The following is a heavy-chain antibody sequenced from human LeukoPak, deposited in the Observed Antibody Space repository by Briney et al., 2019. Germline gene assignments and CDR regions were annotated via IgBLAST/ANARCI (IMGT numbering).Heavy chain of an antibody. CDR1: GYTFTSYG. CDR2: ISPYNGNT. CDR3: AREGDIVVVPAALDY. V-gene: IGHV1-18*01. D-gene: IGHD2-2*01. Sequence: GAPVRVSCKASGYTFTSYGISWVRQAPGQGREGMGWISPYNGNTNYAHKLQGRVTMTTDTSTSTAYMELRSLRSDDTAVYYCAREGDIVVVPAALDYWGQGTLVTVSS. J-gene: IGHJ4*02.